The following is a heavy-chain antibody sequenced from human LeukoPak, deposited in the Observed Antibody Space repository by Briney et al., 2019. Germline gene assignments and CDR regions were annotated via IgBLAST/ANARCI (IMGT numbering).Heavy chain of an antibody. CDR1: GFTFSKYW. D-gene: IGHD6-19*01. CDR3: ATKQWLAPPPDS. V-gene: IGHV3-74*01. J-gene: IGHJ4*02. CDR2: INTDGTVT. Sequence: PGGSLRLSCAASGFTFSKYWMLWVRQAQGKGLENVSRINTDGTVTTYADSVKGRFTVSRDNADNTMFLQMNSVRDEDTAVYYCATKQWLAPPPDSWGQGTPVTVSS.